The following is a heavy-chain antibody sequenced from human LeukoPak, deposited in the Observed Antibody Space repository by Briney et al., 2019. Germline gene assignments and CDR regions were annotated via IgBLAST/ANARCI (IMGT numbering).Heavy chain of an antibody. CDR1: GGSTSSRAYC. CDR3: ARQVFKSWELLGGAFDI. J-gene: IGHJ3*02. D-gene: IGHD1-26*01. Sequence: SSETLSLTCTVSGGSTSSRAYCWGWIRQPPGKGLEWIGSIYYTGSTYYNSSLKSRVTISVDTPKNQFSLNLSSVTAADTAVYYCARQVFKSWELLGGAFDIWGQGTMVTVSS. V-gene: IGHV4-39*01. CDR2: IYYTGST.